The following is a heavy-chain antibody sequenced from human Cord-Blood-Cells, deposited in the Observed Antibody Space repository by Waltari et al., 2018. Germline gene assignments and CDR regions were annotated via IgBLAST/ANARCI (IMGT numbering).Heavy chain of an antibody. CDR2: INHSGST. D-gene: IGHD2-2*01. Sequence: QVQLQQWGAGLLKPSETLSLTCAVYGGSFSGYYWSWLRQPPGKGLEWIGEINHSGSTNYNPSLKSRVTISVDTSKNQFSLKLSSVTAADTAVYYCARDRARVVPAARRGIGNWFDPWGQGTLVTVSS. V-gene: IGHV4-34*01. J-gene: IGHJ5*02. CDR3: ARDRARVVPAARRGIGNWFDP. CDR1: GGSFSGYY.